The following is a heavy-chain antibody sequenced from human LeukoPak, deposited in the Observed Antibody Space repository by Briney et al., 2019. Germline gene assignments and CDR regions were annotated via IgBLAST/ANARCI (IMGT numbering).Heavy chain of an antibody. CDR3: ARLGTTMVRGVSSFDP. J-gene: IGHJ5*02. Sequence: PSETLSLTCTVSGGSISNGSYYWSWIRQPAGKGLEWTGRIYTSGSTNYNPSLKSRVTISVDTSKNQFSLKLSSVTAADTAVYYCARLGTTMVRGVSSFDPWGQGTLVTVSS. V-gene: IGHV4-61*02. D-gene: IGHD3-10*01. CDR2: IYTSGST. CDR1: GGSISNGSYY.